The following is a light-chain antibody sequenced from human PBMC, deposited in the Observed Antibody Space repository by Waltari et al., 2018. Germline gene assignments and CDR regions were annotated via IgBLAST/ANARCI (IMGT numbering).Light chain of an antibody. CDR3: YSASDNNLVI. Sequence: SYDLTHPSSVSVSPGQTARTPCPGDILAKLHAPWFQQKPGQAPPLVIFQDNLRPSGIPERFSGSSSGTTVTLTISGAHVDDEADYHCYSASDNNLVIFGGGTKLTVL. CDR2: QDN. V-gene: IGLV3-27*01. J-gene: IGLJ2*01. CDR1: ILAKLH.